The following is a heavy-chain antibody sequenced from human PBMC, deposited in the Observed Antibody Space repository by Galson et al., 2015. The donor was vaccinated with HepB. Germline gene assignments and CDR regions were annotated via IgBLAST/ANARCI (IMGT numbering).Heavy chain of an antibody. CDR3: ARDQVDDYVWGSYRRLDY. V-gene: IGHV1-18*04. J-gene: IGHJ4*02. D-gene: IGHD3-16*02. CDR2: ISAYNGNT. CDR1: GYTFTSYG. Sequence: SVKVSCKASGYTFTSYGISWVRQAPGQGLEWMGWISAYNGNTNYAQKLQGRVTMTTDTSTSTAYMELRSLRSDDTAVYYCARDQVDDYVWGSYRRLDYWGQGTLVTVSS.